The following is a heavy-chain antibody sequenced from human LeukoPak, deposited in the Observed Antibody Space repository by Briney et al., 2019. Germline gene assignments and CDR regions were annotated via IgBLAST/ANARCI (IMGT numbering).Heavy chain of an antibody. CDR1: GYHLTTHR. CDR2: IYPGNSDT. V-gene: IGHV5-51*01. Sequence: GESLKISCQSSGYHLTTHRNGWVPQMPGKGLEWMAIIYPGNSDTRYSPSFQGQVTLSADTPISTAYLQGTSLKASDTAMYSGARHGFQICGWRVGGWYWGQGGLVTVSS. D-gene: IGHD6-19*01. J-gene: IGHJ4*02. CDR3: ARHGFQICGWRVGGWY.